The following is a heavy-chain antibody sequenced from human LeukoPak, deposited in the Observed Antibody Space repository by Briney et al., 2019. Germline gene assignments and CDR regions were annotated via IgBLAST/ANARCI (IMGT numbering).Heavy chain of an antibody. CDR2: INPSGGST. J-gene: IGHJ4*02. Sequence: ASVNVSCKASGYTFTSYYMHWVRQAPGQGLEWMGIINPSGGSTSYAQKFQGRVTMTRDTSTSTVYMELSSLRSEGTAVYYCARGNFPGGKYYYGSGSSPFDYWGQGTLVTVSS. D-gene: IGHD3-10*01. CDR1: GYTFTSYY. CDR3: ARGNFPGGKYYYGSGSSPFDY. V-gene: IGHV1-46*01.